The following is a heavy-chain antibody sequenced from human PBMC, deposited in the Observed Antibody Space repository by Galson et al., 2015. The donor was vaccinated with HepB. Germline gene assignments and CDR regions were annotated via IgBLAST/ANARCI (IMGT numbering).Heavy chain of an antibody. Sequence: SLRLSCAASGFTFSDYYMSWIRQAPGKGLEWVSYISSSGSTIYYADSVKGRFTISRDNAKNSLYLQMNSLRAEDTAVYYCAREPRWNPHSVPDGFDYWGQGTLVTVSS. D-gene: IGHD1-1*01. CDR2: ISSSGSTI. CDR3: AREPRWNPHSVPDGFDY. V-gene: IGHV3-11*01. CDR1: GFTFSDYY. J-gene: IGHJ4*02.